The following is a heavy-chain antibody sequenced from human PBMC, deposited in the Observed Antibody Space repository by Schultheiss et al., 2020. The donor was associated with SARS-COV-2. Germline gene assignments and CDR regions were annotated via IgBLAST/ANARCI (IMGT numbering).Heavy chain of an antibody. CDR3: ARGGSRNWFDP. CDR2: IRSSGSTI. Sequence: SCAASGFTFSDYYMSWIRQAPGKGLEWVSYIRSSGSTIHYADSVKGRFTISRDNAKSSLSLQMNSLRAEDTAVYYCARGGSRNWFDPWGQGTLVTVSS. D-gene: IGHD6-13*01. V-gene: IGHV3-11*01. CDR1: GFTFSDYY. J-gene: IGHJ5*02.